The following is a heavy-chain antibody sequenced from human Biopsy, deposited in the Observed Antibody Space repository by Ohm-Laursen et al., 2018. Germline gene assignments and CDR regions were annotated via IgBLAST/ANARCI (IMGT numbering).Heavy chain of an antibody. Sequence: SLRLSRAASGFAFNLYEMNWVRQAPGKGMEWTSYIYGGGSPVSYADSVKGRFTISRDNAQNSLYLHMNSLRAEDTAVYYCARLNSGTYDASDLWGQGTMVIVSS. CDR1: GFAFNLYE. CDR3: ARLNSGTYDASDL. CDR2: IYGGGSPV. J-gene: IGHJ3*01. D-gene: IGHD1-26*01. V-gene: IGHV3-48*03.